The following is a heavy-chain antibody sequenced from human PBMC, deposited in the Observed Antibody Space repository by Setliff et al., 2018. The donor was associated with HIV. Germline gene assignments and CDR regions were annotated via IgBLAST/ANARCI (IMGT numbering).Heavy chain of an antibody. V-gene: IGHV3-74*01. CDR2: LNTDGSNT. J-gene: IGHJ6*02. CDR3: ARGYYGSDLQNGMDV. Sequence: PGGSLRLSCAASGFTFSSYWMHWVRQAPGKGLVWDSRLNTDGSNTRYADSVKGRFTISRDNVKNTLYLQMNSLRGEDTAVYFCARGYYGSDLQNGMDVWGQGTTVTVSS. D-gene: IGHD3-10*01. CDR1: GFTFSSYW.